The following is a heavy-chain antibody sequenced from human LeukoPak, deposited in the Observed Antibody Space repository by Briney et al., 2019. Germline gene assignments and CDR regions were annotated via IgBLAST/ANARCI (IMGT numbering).Heavy chain of an antibody. Sequence: GGSLRLSCAASGFTFSTSAMHWVRQAPGKGLEWVALISYDVGSKYYTDSVKGRFNISRDNSKNTLYLQMNSLRAEDTAVYYCAKESRYSSGWYYFDYWGQGTLVTVSS. V-gene: IGHV3-30*04. D-gene: IGHD6-19*01. CDR1: GFTFSTSA. CDR2: ISYDVGSK. J-gene: IGHJ4*02. CDR3: AKESRYSSGWYYFDY.